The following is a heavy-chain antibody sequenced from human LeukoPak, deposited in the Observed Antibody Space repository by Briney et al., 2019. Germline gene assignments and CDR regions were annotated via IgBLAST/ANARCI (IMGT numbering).Heavy chain of an antibody. CDR1: GYTFTSYY. CDR3: ARGSFSSGYYNYYYYYGMDV. V-gene: IGHV1-46*01. CDR2: INPSGGST. J-gene: IGHJ6*02. D-gene: IGHD3-22*01. Sequence: VASVKVSCKASGYTFTSYYMHWVRQAPGQGLEWMGIINPSGGSTSYAQKFQGRVTMTTDTSTSTAYMELRSLRSDDTAVYYCARGSFSSGYYNYYYYYGMDVWGQGTTVTVSS.